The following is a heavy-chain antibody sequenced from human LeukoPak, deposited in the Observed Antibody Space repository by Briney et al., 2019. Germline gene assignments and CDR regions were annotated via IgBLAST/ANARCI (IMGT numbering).Heavy chain of an antibody. CDR3: TRDWWRLGFDY. CDR1: GFTFGDYG. Sequence: GGSLRLSCTAFGFTFGDYGLSWFRRAPGKGLEWIGFIRSKKVLGGAIEYAASVKGRFTFSRDDSKSVAYLQMNDLRTDDTAVYYCTRDWWRLGFDYWGQGTLVTVSS. D-gene: IGHD2-21*02. J-gene: IGHJ4*02. V-gene: IGHV3-49*03. CDR2: IRSKKVLGGAI.